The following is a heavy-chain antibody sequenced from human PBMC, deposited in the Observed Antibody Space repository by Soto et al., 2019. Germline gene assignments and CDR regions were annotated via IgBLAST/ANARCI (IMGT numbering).Heavy chain of an antibody. D-gene: IGHD2-21*02. J-gene: IGHJ6*02. CDR2: MSYDGSNK. CDR3: AREEVVTAIQSTWDVFYPRCYGMDV. V-gene: IGHV3-30-3*01. Sequence: QVQLVESGGGVVQPGRSLRLSCAASGFTFSSYAMHWVRRAPGKGLEWMAVMSYDGSNKYYADSVKGRFTISRDNSKNTLYRQMNSLKTEDTAVYYCAREEVVTAIQSTWDVFYPRCYGMDVWGQGTTVTVSS. CDR1: GFTFSSYA.